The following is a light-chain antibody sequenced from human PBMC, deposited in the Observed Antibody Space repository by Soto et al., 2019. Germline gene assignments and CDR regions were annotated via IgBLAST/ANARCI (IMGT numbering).Light chain of an antibody. CDR1: QTINNRY. CDR2: GAS. Sequence: EIVLTQSPGTLSLSPGERAILSCRASQTINNRYLAWYQQMPGRAPRLLIHGASSRAAGIPARFSGSGSGTDFTLTINILEPEDFAVYYCHHYDNSPPFPFGPGTTVDF. J-gene: IGKJ3*01. V-gene: IGKV3-20*01. CDR3: HHYDNSPPFP.